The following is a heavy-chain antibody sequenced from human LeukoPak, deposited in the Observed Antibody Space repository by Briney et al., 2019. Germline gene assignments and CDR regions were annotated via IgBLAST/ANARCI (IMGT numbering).Heavy chain of an antibody. D-gene: IGHD6-13*01. CDR3: ARGADIAAAGTPNYFDY. CDR2: INHSGST. V-gene: IGHV4-34*01. Sequence: SETLSLTCAVYGGSFSGYYWSWIRQPPGKGLEWIGEINHSGSTNYNPSLKSRVTISVDTSKNQFSLKLSSVTAADTAVYYCARGADIAAAGTPNYFDYWGQGALVTVSS. J-gene: IGHJ4*02. CDR1: GGSFSGYY.